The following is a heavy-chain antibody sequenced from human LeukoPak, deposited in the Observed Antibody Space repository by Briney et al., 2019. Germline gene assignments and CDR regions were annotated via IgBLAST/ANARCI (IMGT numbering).Heavy chain of an antibody. Sequence: GGSLRLSCAASGFTFGDHAMSWVRQAPGKGLEWVGFIRSKAYRGTTEYAASVQGRFTISRDDSKNTLYLQMNSLRAEDTAVYYCARDPNTYYYGSGSYPDYWGQGTLVTVSS. CDR2: IRSKAYRGTT. J-gene: IGHJ4*02. CDR3: ARDPNTYYYGSGSYPDY. V-gene: IGHV3-49*04. D-gene: IGHD3-10*01. CDR1: GFTFGDHA.